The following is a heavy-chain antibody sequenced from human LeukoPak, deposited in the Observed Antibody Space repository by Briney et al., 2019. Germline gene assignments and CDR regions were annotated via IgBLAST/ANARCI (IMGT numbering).Heavy chain of an antibody. D-gene: IGHD3-10*01. CDR3: ARGPRYYYGSGSYYFFDY. CDR1: GFTFSSYS. Sequence: GGSLRLSCAASGFTFSSYSMNWVRQAPGKGLEWVSSISVSSTYIYYADSVRGRFTISRDNAKNSLYLQMNSLRAEDTAVYYCARGPRYYYGSGSYYFFDYWGQGTLVTVSS. V-gene: IGHV3-21*01. CDR2: ISVSSTYI. J-gene: IGHJ4*02.